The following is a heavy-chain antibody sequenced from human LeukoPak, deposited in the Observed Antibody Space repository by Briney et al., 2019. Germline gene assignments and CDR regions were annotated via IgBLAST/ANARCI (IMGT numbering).Heavy chain of an antibody. J-gene: IGHJ4*02. CDR2: ISSSSSYI. CDR3: ARTYYDFWSGPHYFDY. D-gene: IGHD3-3*01. CDR1: GFTFSSYS. V-gene: IGHV3-21*01. Sequence: GGSLRLSCAASGFTFSSYSMNWVRQAPGKGLEWVSSISSSSSYIYYADSVKGRFTISRDNAKNSLYLQMNSLRAEGTAVYYCARTYYDFWSGPHYFDYWGQGTLVTVSS.